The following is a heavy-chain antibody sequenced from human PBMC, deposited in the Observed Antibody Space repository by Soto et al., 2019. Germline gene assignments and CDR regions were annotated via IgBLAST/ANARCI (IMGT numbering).Heavy chain of an antibody. Sequence: QVQLVQSGAEVKKPGASVKVSCKASGYTFTSYYMHWVRQAPGQGLEWMGIINPSGGSTSYAQKFQGRVTMTRDTSTSKVYMELSSLRSEDTAVYYCARDAMGIAAAGTGAAGYWGQGTLVTVSS. V-gene: IGHV1-46*01. CDR2: INPSGGST. CDR1: GYTFTSYY. D-gene: IGHD6-13*01. J-gene: IGHJ4*02. CDR3: ARDAMGIAAAGTGAAGY.